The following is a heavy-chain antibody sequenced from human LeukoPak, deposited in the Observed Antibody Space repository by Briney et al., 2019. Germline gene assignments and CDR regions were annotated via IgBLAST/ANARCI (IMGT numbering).Heavy chain of an antibody. CDR3: AKGRGTAAALSSFDY. CDR2: ISGSGGST. V-gene: IGHV3-23*01. Sequence: GGSLRLSCAASGFTFSSYAMSWVRQAPGKGLEWVSAISGSGGSTYCADSVKGRFTISRDNSKNTLYLQVNSLRGEDTAVYYCAKGRGTAAALSSFDYWGQGTLVTVSS. J-gene: IGHJ4*02. CDR1: GFTFSSYA. D-gene: IGHD6-13*01.